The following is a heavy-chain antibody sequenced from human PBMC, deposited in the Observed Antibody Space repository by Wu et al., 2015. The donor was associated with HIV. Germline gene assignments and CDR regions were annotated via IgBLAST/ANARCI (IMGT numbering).Heavy chain of an antibody. CDR3: ARESSGSSLSAFDI. CDR2: LIPMFDSA. Sequence: VQLAQSGAELKKPGSSVKVSCKASGGTFSKSAVSWVRQAPGQGLEWMGWLIPMFDSANYAQRFKGRVTITADESTRTVYMELSSLRSEDTAVYYCARESSGSSLSAFDIWGQGTLVTVSS. CDR1: GGTFSKSA. D-gene: IGHD1-26*01. V-gene: IGHV1-69*13. J-gene: IGHJ3*02.